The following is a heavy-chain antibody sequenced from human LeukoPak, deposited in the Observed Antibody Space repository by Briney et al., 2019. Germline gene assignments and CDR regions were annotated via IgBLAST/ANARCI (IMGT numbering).Heavy chain of an antibody. CDR3: AKDAYSYGPHDYFDY. D-gene: IGHD5-18*01. CDR2: ISSSSSHM. V-gene: IGHV3-21*01. CDR1: GFTFNSYS. Sequence: GGSLRLSCAASGFTFNSYSMYWVRQAPGKGLEWVSSISSSSSHMFYADSVKGRFSISRDNANNSLYLQMNSLRAEDTAVYFCAKDAYSYGPHDYFDYWGQGTLVTVSS. J-gene: IGHJ4*02.